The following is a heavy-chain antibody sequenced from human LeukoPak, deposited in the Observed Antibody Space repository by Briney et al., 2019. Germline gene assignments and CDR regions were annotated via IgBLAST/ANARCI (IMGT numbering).Heavy chain of an antibody. Sequence: SETLSLTCTVSGGSISSYYWSWIRQPPGKGLEWIGFIYYSGSTNYNPSLKSRVTISVDTSKNQFSLKLSSVTAADTAVYYCARDPIRITMIVVPRWAFDIWGQGTMVTVSS. D-gene: IGHD3-22*01. J-gene: IGHJ3*02. CDR2: IYYSGST. V-gene: IGHV4-59*12. CDR3: ARDPIRITMIVVPRWAFDI. CDR1: GGSISSYY.